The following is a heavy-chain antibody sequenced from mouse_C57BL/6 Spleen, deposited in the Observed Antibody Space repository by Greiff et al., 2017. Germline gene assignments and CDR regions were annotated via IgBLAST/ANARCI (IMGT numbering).Heavy chain of an antibody. Sequence: EVHLVESGGGLVKPGGSLKLSCAASGFTFSSYAMSWVRQTPEKRLEWVATISDGGSYTYYPDNVKGRFTISRDNAKNNLYLQMSHLKSEDTAMYYCARGEASYFDYWGQGTTLTVSS. V-gene: IGHV5-4*01. D-gene: IGHD6-1*01. J-gene: IGHJ2*01. CDR3: ARGEASYFDY. CDR1: GFTFSSYA. CDR2: ISDGGSYT.